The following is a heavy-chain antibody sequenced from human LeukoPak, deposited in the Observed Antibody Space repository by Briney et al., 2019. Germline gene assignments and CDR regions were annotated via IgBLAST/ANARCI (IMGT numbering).Heavy chain of an antibody. CDR3: ARDLSSGYHNAFDI. CDR2: ISTSTTTI. J-gene: IGHJ3*02. Sequence: GGSLRLSCEASGFTFSSYSMNWVRQAPGKGLEWISYISTSTTTIYYANSVKGRFTISRDNAKNSLYLQMNSLRAEDTAVYYCARDLSSGYHNAFDIWGQGTMVTVSS. V-gene: IGHV3-48*04. D-gene: IGHD3-22*01. CDR1: GFTFSSYS.